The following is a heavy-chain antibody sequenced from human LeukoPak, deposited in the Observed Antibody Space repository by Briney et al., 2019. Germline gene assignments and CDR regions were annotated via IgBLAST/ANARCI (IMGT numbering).Heavy chain of an antibody. V-gene: IGHV3-33*01. D-gene: IGHD3-22*01. CDR3: ARDLELVYYNSTAYDY. CDR1: GFTFSSYG. CDR2: IWYDGSNK. Sequence: GGSLRLSCAASGFTFSSYGMHWVRQAPGKGLEWVAVIWYDGSNKYYADSVKGRFTISRDNAKNTLYLQMNSLRAEDTAVYYCARDLELVYYNSTAYDYWGHGTLVTVSS. J-gene: IGHJ4*01.